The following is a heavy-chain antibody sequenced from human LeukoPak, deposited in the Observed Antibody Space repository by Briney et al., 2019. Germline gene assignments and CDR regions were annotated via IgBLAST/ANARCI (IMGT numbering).Heavy chain of an antibody. CDR3: ARDRELLFDY. D-gene: IGHD1-26*01. CDR2: IKQDGSDK. J-gene: IGHJ4*02. V-gene: IGHV3-7*01. CDR1: GFTFSSYW. Sequence: GGSLRLSCAASGFTFSSYWMSWIRQAPGKGLEWVANIKQDGSDKYYVDSVKGRFTISRDNSKNTLYLQMNSLRAEDTAVYYCARDRELLFDYWGQGTLVTVSS.